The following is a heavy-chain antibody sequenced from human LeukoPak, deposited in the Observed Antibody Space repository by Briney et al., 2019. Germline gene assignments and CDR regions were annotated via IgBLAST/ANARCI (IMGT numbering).Heavy chain of an antibody. V-gene: IGHV4-34*01. CDR1: GGSLSGYY. D-gene: IGHD1-26*01. CDR2: IYYSGST. CDR3: ARGLRWELLSFLWFDP. Sequence: PSETLSLTCAVYGGSLSGYYWSWIRQPPGKGLEWIGSIYYSGSTYYNPSLKSRVTISVDTSKNQFSLKLSSVTAADTAVYYCARGLRWELLSFLWFDPWGQGTLVTVSS. J-gene: IGHJ5*02.